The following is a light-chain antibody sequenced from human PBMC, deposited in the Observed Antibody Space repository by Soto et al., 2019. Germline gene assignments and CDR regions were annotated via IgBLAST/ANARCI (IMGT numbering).Light chain of an antibody. CDR3: SSYAASNNLGV. CDR1: SSDVGGYNY. CDR2: EVS. J-gene: IGLJ2*01. V-gene: IGLV2-8*01. Sequence: QSALTQPPSASGSPGQSVTISRIGTSSDVGGYNYVSWYQQHPGKAPKLMIYEVSKRPSGVPDRFSGSKSGNTASLTVSGLQAEDEADYYCSSYAASNNLGVFGGGTQLTVL.